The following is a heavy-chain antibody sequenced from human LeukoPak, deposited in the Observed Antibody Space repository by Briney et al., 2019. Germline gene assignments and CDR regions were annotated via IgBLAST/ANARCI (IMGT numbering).Heavy chain of an antibody. J-gene: IGHJ3*01. V-gene: IGHV4-59*01. Sequence: SEILSLTCTVSGGSISSYYWSWIRQPPGKGLEWIGYIYYSGSTNYNPSLKSRVTISVDTSKNQFSLKLSSVTAADTAVYYCARISSSNWYNERGAFDVWGQGTMVTVSS. D-gene: IGHD6-13*01. CDR3: ARISSSNWYNERGAFDV. CDR2: IYYSGST. CDR1: GGSISSYY.